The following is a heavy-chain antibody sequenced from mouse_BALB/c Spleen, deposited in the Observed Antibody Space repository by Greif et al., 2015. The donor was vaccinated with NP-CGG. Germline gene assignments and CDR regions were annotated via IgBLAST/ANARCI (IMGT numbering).Heavy chain of an antibody. CDR3: ARVITGYWYFDV. CDR1: GFNIKDTY. J-gene: IGHJ1*01. CDR2: IDPANGNT. D-gene: IGHD2-4*01. Sequence: EVQVVESGAELVKPGASVKWSCTTSGFNIKDTYMHWVKQRPEQGLEWIGRIDPANGNTKYDPKFQGKATITADTSSNTAYLQLSSLTSEDIAVYYCARVITGYWYFDVWGAGTTVTVSS. V-gene: IGHV14-3*02.